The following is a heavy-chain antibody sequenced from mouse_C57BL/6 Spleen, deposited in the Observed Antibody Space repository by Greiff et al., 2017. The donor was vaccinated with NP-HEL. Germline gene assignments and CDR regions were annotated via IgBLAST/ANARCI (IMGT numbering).Heavy chain of an antibody. J-gene: IGHJ1*03. CDR2: ISYDGSN. CDR3: ARGPMASYWYCDV. Sequence: EVQLQESGPGLVKPSQSLSLTCSVTGYSITSGYYWNWIRQFPGNKLEWMGYISYDGSNNYNPSLKNRISITRDTSKNQFFLKLNSVTTEDTATYYCARGPMASYWYCDVWGTGTTVTVSS. D-gene: IGHD1-1*02. CDR1: GYSITSGYY. V-gene: IGHV3-6*01.